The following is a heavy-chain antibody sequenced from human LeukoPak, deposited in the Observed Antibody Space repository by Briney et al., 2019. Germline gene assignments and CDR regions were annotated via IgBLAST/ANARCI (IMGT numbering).Heavy chain of an antibody. J-gene: IGHJ5*02. V-gene: IGHV1-24*01. CDR3: ATNGGGSFNWFDP. CDR2: FDPEDGET. Sequence: ASVKVSCKVSGYALTESSMHWVRQAPGKGLEWMGGFDPEDGETIYAQKFQGRVTMTEDTSTDTAYMELSSLRSEDTAVYYCATNGGGSFNWFDPWGQGTLVTVSS. D-gene: IGHD2-15*01. CDR1: GYALTESS.